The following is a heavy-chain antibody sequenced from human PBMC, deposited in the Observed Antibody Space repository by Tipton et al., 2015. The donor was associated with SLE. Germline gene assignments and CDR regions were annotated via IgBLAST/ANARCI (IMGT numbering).Heavy chain of an antibody. CDR1: GYSFTSYW. CDR3: ARRRMAAVGWAGYGPDYYYYMDV. D-gene: IGHD6-13*01. Sequence: QLVQSGAEVKKPGESLRISCKGSGYSFTSYWISWVRQMPGKGLEWMGRIDPSDSYTNYSPSFQGHVTISADKSISTAYLQWSSLKASDTAMYYCARRRMAAVGWAGYGPDYYYYMDVWGKGTTVTVSS. J-gene: IGHJ6*03. CDR2: IDPSDSYT. V-gene: IGHV5-10-1*01.